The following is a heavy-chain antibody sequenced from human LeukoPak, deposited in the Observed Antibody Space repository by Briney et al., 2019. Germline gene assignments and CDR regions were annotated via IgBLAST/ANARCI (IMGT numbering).Heavy chain of an antibody. CDR3: ARPQRHGGYPY. CDR1: GGTFSSYA. D-gene: IGHD3-16*01. Sequence: SVKVSCKASGGTFSSYAISWVRQAPGQGLEWMGRIIPIFGIANYAQKFQGRVTITADKSTSTAYMELSSLRSEDTAVYYCARPQRHGGYPYWGQGTLVTVSS. CDR2: IIPIFGIA. V-gene: IGHV1-69*04. J-gene: IGHJ4*02.